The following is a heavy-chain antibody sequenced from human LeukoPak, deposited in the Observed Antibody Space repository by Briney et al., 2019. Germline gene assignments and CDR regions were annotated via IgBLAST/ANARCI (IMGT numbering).Heavy chain of an antibody. Sequence: GGSLRLSCAASGFTFSSYGIHWVRQAPGKGLEWVAKIKQDGSEKYYVDSVKGRFTISRDNTKNSLYLQMNSLRAEDTAVYYCASKQWLVSDFDYWGQGTLVTVSS. D-gene: IGHD6-19*01. CDR3: ASKQWLVSDFDY. CDR2: IKQDGSEK. CDR1: GFTFSSYG. V-gene: IGHV3-7*01. J-gene: IGHJ4*02.